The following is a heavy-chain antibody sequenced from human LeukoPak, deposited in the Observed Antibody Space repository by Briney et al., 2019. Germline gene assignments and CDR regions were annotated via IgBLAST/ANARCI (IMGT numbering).Heavy chain of an antibody. CDR3: ARSYSRAGFDY. J-gene: IGHJ4*02. CDR2: IKHDGSEK. CDR1: GFIFSSHW. Sequence: GGSLRLSCAASGFIFSSHWMSWVRQAPGEGLEWVANIKHDGSEKYYVDSVKGRFTISRDNAKNSLFLQMNSLGAEDTAVYYCARSYSRAGFDYWGQGTLVTVSS. D-gene: IGHD6-13*01. V-gene: IGHV3-7*04.